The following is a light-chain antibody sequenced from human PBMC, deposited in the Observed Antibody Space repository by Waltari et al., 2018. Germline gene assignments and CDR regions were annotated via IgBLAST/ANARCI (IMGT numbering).Light chain of an antibody. J-gene: IGLJ3*02. Sequence: SFQLTQPPSVSVSPGPTAKITCSGDAFPNVYAYWYQQKPGQAPILLIYKDTERPSGIPQRFSGSSSGAAVTLTISGVQAEDEADYYCQSTDTFGTWVFGGGTKLTVL. CDR1: AFPNVY. V-gene: IGLV3-25*03. CDR3: QSTDTFGTWV. CDR2: KDT.